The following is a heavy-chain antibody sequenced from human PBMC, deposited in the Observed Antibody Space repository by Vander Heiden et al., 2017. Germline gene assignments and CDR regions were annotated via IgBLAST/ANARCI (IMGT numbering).Heavy chain of an antibody. D-gene: IGHD3-16*01. Sequence: EVQLVESGGGLVQPGRSLRLSCAASGFTFDDYAMHWVRQAPGKGLEWVSGISWNSGSIGYADSVKGRFTISRDNAKNSLYLQMNSLRAEDTALYYCAKVLGAGGPFDYWGQGTLVTVSS. J-gene: IGHJ4*02. CDR3: AKVLGAGGPFDY. V-gene: IGHV3-9*01. CDR1: GFTFDDYA. CDR2: ISWNSGSI.